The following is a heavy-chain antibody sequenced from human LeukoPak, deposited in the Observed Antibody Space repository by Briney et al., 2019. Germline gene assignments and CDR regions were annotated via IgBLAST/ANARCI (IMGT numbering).Heavy chain of an antibody. CDR3: ALWGTWGYFDY. J-gene: IGHJ4*02. D-gene: IGHD3-16*01. Sequence: SETLSLTCSVSGDYINNPTYYWGWIRQPPGTRLEWIGSMHYSGSAYYNPSVKSRVTISVDTSKKQFSLKLNSVTAADTAVYYCALWGTWGYFDYWGQGILVTVSS. CDR1: GDYINNPTYY. V-gene: IGHV4-39*01. CDR2: MHYSGSA.